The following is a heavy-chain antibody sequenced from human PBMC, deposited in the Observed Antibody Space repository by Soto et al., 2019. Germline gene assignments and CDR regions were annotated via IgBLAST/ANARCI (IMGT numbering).Heavy chain of an antibody. CDR3: ARVLSTQGRATTFYYGMDV. V-gene: IGHV4-31*03. J-gene: IGHJ6*02. Sequence: PSETLSLTCTVSGGSISSGVYYWSWIRQHPGYGLEWIGYIYYSGSTYYNPSLKSRVTISVYTSKNQFSLKLSSVTAADTAVYYCARVLSTQGRATTFYYGMDVWGEGTPVTV. CDR2: IYYSGST. D-gene: IGHD1-7*01. CDR1: GGSISSGVYY.